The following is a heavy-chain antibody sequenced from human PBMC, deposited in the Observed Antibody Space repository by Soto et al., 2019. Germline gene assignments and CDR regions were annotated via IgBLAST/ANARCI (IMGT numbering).Heavy chain of an antibody. CDR1: GASIRSTDYY. Sequence: SETLSLTCTVSGASIRSTDYYWSWIRQAPGNGLEWIGYVYYTGSTYYNPSLMSRLTISVDTSKNQFSLKLTSVTAAETAVYYCVRTAREGAVAPHWFDRWGKGTQVTASS. D-gene: IGHD2-21*02. V-gene: IGHV4-30-4*01. CDR2: VYYTGST. J-gene: IGHJ5*02. CDR3: VRTAREGAVAPHWFDR.